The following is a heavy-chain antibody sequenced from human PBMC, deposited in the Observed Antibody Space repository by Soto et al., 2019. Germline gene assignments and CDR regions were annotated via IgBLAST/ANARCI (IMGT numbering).Heavy chain of an antibody. CDR2: ISRSSTGI. V-gene: IGHV3-48*02. CDR1: GFTFSLYS. Sequence: EVQLVESGGGLVQPGGSLRLSCAASGFTFSLYSMSWVRQAPGKGLEWVSYISRSSTGIHYADSVKGRFTISRDDATNAMHLLMTSLRDGDTAVYYCARAVTWGLDVWGQGTTVSISS. D-gene: IGHD3-10*01. J-gene: IGHJ6*02. CDR3: ARAVTWGLDV.